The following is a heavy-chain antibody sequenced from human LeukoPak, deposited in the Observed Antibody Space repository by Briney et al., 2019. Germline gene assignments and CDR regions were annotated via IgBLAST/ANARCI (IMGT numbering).Heavy chain of an antibody. CDR3: ARDSEYQMFDY. V-gene: IGHV3-7*03. Sequence: AGGSLRLSCAASGFTFSSYWMSWVRQAPGKGLEWVANIKQDGSEKYYVDSVKGRFTISRDNAKNSLYLQMNSLRAEDTALYYCARDSEYQMFDYWGQGTLVTVSS. CDR1: GFTFSSYW. J-gene: IGHJ4*02. D-gene: IGHD2-2*01. CDR2: IKQDGSEK.